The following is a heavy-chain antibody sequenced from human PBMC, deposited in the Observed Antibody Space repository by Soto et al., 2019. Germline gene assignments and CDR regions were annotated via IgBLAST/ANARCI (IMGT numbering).Heavy chain of an antibody. J-gene: IGHJ5*02. CDR3: AKEIIGDYSLRWFDP. D-gene: IGHD4-17*01. V-gene: IGHV3-23*01. CDR2: ISGSGGST. CDR1: GFTFSSYA. Sequence: TGGSLRLSCAAFGFTFSSYAMSRVRQAPGKGLEWVSAISGSGGSTYYADSVKGRFTISRDNSKNTLYLQMNSLRAEDTAVYYCAKEIIGDYSLRWFDPWGQGTLVTVSS.